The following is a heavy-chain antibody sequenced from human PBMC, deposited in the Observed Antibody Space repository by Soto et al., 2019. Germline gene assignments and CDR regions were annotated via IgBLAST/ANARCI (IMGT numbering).Heavy chain of an antibody. V-gene: IGHV4-30-2*01. D-gene: IGHD2-2*01. J-gene: IGHJ4*02. CDR3: ASVPDY. CDR2: MYHSGST. Sequence: QLQLQESGSGLVKPSQTLSLTCAVSGGSISSGGYSWSWIRQPPGKGLEWIGYMYHSGSTYDNPSLKSRVTMLIDRSKNQFSLKLSAVTAADTAVYYCASVPDYWGQGILVTVSS. CDR1: GGSISSGGYS.